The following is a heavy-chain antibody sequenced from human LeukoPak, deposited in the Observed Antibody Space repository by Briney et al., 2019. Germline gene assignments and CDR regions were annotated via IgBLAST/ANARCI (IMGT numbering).Heavy chain of an antibody. J-gene: IGHJ4*02. V-gene: IGHV3-74*01. D-gene: IGHD3-16*01. CDR3: ARDAGWGRLDS. Sequence: GGSLRLSCAASGLTISDSWIHWVRQVPGMGLMWVSRLASDENNRIYADSVKGRFTISRDNAKNTLFLQMNSLRVEDTGFYYCARDAGWGRLDSWGQEALVTVSS. CDR1: GLTISDSW. CDR2: LASDENNR.